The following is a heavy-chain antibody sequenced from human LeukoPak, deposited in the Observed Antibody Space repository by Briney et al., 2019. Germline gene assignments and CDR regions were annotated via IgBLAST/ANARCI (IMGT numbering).Heavy chain of an antibody. D-gene: IGHD2-8*02. CDR3: ASKGCTGGNCKHYFDY. J-gene: IGHJ4*02. Sequence: GGSLRLSCAASGFTFSYYWMSWVRQAPGKGLEWVANIKQDGSEEYYVDSVKGRFTISRDNAKNSLYLQMNSLRAEDTAVYYCASKGCTGGNCKHYFDYWGQGTLVTVSS. CDR2: IKQDGSEE. V-gene: IGHV3-7*03. CDR1: GFTFSYYW.